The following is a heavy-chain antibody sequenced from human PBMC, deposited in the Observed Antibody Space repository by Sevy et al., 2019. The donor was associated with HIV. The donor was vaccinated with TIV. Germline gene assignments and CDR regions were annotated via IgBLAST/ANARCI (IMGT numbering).Heavy chain of an antibody. Sequence: WETLSLTCIVSGGSISSYSWSWIQQPAGKVLEWIGRIHSGGSTNYNPSLKSRVTMSLDTSKNQFSLNLSSVSAADTAVYFCARVSPNTGPDYYYYAMDVWGQGTTVTVSS. CDR3: ARVSPNTGPDYYYYAMDV. CDR1: GGSISSYS. CDR2: IHSGGST. V-gene: IGHV4-4*07. J-gene: IGHJ6*02. D-gene: IGHD1-1*01.